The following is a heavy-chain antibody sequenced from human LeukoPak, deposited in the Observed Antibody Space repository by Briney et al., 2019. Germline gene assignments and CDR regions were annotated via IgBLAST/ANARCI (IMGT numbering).Heavy chain of an antibody. CDR3: AKEGPTYCGGDCYPDFDY. J-gene: IGHJ4*02. D-gene: IGHD2-21*02. CDR1: GFTFSSYG. V-gene: IGHV3-30*02. Sequence: GGSLRLSRAASGFTFSSYGMHWVRQAPGKGLEWVAFIRYDGSNKYYADSVKGRFTISRDNSKNTLYLQMNSLRAEDTAVYYCAKEGPTYCGGDCYPDFDYWGQGTLVTVSS. CDR2: IRYDGSNK.